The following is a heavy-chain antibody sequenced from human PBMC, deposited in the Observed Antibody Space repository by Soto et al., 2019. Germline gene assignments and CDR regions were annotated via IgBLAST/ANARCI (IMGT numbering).Heavy chain of an antibody. CDR2: IKQDGIHK. J-gene: IGHJ4*02. D-gene: IGHD3-22*01. CDR1: GFTFISDW. V-gene: IGHV3-7*01. CDR3: ARGSSVYDSSGYHFDY. Sequence: EVQLVESGGGLVPPGVSLRLSCAASGFTFISDWMSWFRQAPGKGLEWVANIKQDGIHKYYVDSVKGRFTMSRDNAKNSLYLRIRSLRAEDTAVYYCARGSSVYDSSGYHFDYWCQGSLVTVS.